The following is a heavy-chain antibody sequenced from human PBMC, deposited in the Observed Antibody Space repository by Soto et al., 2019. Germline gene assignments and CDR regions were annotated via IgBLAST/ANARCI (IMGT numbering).Heavy chain of an antibody. CDR1: GGSISSGGYY. CDR2: IYYSGST. CDR3: ASYGDYYDSSGYVDY. Sequence: SETLSLTCTVSGGSISSGGYYWSWIRQHPGKGREWIGYIYYSGSTYYNPSLKSRVTISVDTSKNQFSLKLSSVTAADTAVYYCASYGDYYDSSGYVDYWGQGTRVTVS. J-gene: IGHJ4*02. V-gene: IGHV4-31*03. D-gene: IGHD3-22*01.